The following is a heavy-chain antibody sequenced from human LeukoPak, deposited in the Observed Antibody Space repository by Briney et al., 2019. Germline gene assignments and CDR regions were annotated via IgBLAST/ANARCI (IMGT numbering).Heavy chain of an antibody. J-gene: IGHJ4*02. Sequence: PSETLSLTCTVSGGSISSSSYYWGWIRQPPGKGLEWIGSIYYSGSTYYNPSLKSRVTISVDTSKNQFSLTLSSVTAADTAVYYCRIVVVPAAGFFDYWGQGTLVTVSS. V-gene: IGHV4-39*01. D-gene: IGHD2-2*01. CDR2: IYYSGST. CDR3: RIVVVPAAGFFDY. CDR1: GGSISSSSYY.